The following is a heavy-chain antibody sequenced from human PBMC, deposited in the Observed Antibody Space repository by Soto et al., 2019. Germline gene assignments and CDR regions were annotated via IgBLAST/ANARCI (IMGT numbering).Heavy chain of an antibody. J-gene: IGHJ6*02. CDR1: GYTFTSYG. CDR2: ISAYNGNT. V-gene: IGHV1-18*01. CDR3: ARDRAVTNYYYYGMDV. Sequence: ASVKVSCKASGYTFTSYGISWVRQAPGQGLEWMGWISAYNGNTNYAQKLQGRVTMTTDTSTSTAYMELRSLRSDDTAVYYCARDRAVTNYYYYGMDVWGQGTTVTVSS. D-gene: IGHD4-17*01.